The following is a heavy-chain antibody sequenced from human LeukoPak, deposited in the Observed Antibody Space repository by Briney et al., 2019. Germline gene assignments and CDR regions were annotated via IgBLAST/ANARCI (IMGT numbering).Heavy chain of an antibody. CDR1: GFTFSSYS. CDR2: ISSSSSYI. J-gene: IGHJ4*02. D-gene: IGHD6-13*01. Sequence: GGSLRLSCAASGFTFSSYSMNWVRQAPGKGLEWVSSISSSSSYIYYADSVKGRFTISRDNAKNSLYLQMNSLRAEDTAVYYCARGQRPAAGTGYFDYWGQGTLVTVSS. CDR3: ARGQRPAAGTGYFDY. V-gene: IGHV3-21*01.